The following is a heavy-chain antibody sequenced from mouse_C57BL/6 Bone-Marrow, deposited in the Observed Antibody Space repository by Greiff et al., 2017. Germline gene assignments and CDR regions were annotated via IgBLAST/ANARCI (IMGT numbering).Heavy chain of an antibody. CDR1: GFTFSNYW. CDR3: TRAGVAKDYFDY. J-gene: IGHJ2*01. Sequence: DVKVEESGGGLVQPGGSMKLSCVASGFTFSNYWMNWVRQSPEKGLEWVAQIRLKSDNYATHYAESVKGRFTISRDDSKSSVYLQMNNLRAEDTGIYYCTRAGVAKDYFDYWGQGTTLTVSS. CDR2: IRLKSDNYAT. D-gene: IGHD1-1*01. V-gene: IGHV6-3*01.